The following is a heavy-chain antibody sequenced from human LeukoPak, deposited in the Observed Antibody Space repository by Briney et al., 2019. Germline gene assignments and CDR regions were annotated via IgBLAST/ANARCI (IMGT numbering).Heavy chain of an antibody. CDR2: IIPIFGTA. CDR3: AREGGVVLMVYAPNTGWFDP. V-gene: IGHV1-69*01. CDR1: GGTFSSYA. Sequence: SVKVSCKASGGTFSSYAISWVRQAPGQGLEWMRGIIPIFGTANYAQKFQGRVTITADESTSTAYMELSSLRSEDTAVYYCAREGGVVLMVYAPNTGWFDPWGQGTLVTVSS. D-gene: IGHD2-8*01. J-gene: IGHJ5*02.